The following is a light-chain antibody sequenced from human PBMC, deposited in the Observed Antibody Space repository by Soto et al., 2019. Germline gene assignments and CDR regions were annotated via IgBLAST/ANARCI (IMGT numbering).Light chain of an antibody. CDR1: QSISSW. V-gene: IGKV1-5*03. CDR3: QQYKVYPYI. J-gene: IGKJ2*01. CDR2: KAS. Sequence: DIQMTQSPSTLSASVGDRVTITCRASQSISSWLAWYQQKPGQAPKLLIYKASDLQSGISSRFXDSGSGTEFTLTISSLQPDDYATYYCQQYKVYPYIFGQGTKLE.